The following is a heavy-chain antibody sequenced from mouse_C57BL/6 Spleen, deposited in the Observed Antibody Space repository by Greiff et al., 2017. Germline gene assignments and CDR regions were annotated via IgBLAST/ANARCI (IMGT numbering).Heavy chain of an antibody. CDR3: ATYYSNFPYYFDY. J-gene: IGHJ2*01. D-gene: IGHD2-5*01. Sequence: QVQLKESGAELMKPGASVKLSCKATGYTFTGYWIEWVKQRPGHGLEWIGEILPGSGSTNYNEKFKGKATFTADTSSNTAYMQLSSLTTEDSAIXSGATYYSNFPYYFDYWGQGTTLTVSS. CDR2: ILPGSGST. V-gene: IGHV1-9*01. CDR1: GYTFTGYW.